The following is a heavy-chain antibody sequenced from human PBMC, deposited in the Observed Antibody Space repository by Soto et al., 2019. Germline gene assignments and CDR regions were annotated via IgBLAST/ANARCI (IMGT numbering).Heavy chain of an antibody. Sequence: ASVKVSCKASGYTFTSYGISWVRQATGQGLEWMGWISAYNGNTNYAQKLQGRVTMTTDTSTSTAYMELRSLRSDDTAVYYCARDRPKGYCSGGSCLYYYGMDVWGQGTTVTVSS. CDR2: ISAYNGNT. D-gene: IGHD2-15*01. CDR1: GYTFTSYG. J-gene: IGHJ6*02. CDR3: ARDRPKGYCSGGSCLYYYGMDV. V-gene: IGHV1-18*01.